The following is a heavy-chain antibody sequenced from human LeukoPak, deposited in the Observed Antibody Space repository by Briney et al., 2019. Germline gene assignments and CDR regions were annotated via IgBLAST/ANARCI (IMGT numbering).Heavy chain of an antibody. V-gene: IGHV4-34*01. CDR1: GGSFSGYY. CDR2: INHSGST. J-gene: IGHJ4*02. D-gene: IGHD2-15*01. Sequence: PSETPSLTCAVYGGSFSGYYWSWIRQPPGKGLEWIGEINHSGSTNYNPSLKSRVTISVDTSKNQFSLKLSAVTAADTAVYYCASTFCSGDSCPFDYWGQGTLVTVSS. CDR3: ASTFCSGDSCPFDY.